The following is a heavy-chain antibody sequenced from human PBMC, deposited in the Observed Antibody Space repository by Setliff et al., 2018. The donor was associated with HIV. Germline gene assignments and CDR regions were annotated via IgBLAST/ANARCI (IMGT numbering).Heavy chain of an antibody. D-gene: IGHD3-10*01. CDR3: AREGYGSGSYYLYYYYMDV. Sequence: GGSLRLSCAASGFTFSNYEMKWVRQAPGKGLEWVSGINWNGGSTGYADSVKGRFTISRGNAKNSLYLQMNSLRAEDTALYYCAREGYGSGSYYLYYYYMDVWGKGTTVTVSS. V-gene: IGHV3-20*04. CDR2: INWNGGST. J-gene: IGHJ6*03. CDR1: GFTFSNYE.